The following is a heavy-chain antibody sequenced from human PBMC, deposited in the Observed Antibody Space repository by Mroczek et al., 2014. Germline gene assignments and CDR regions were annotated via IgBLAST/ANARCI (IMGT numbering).Heavy chain of an antibody. D-gene: IGHD1-7*01. CDR1: GGSISSYY. J-gene: IGHJ4*02. CDR2: IYYSGST. Sequence: QVQLVQSGPGLVKPSETLSLTCTVSGGSISSYYWSWIRQPPGKGLEWIGYIYYSGSTNYNPSLKSRVTISVDTSKNQFSLKLSSVTAADTAVYYCAREEATGARTIDYWGQGTLVTVSS. V-gene: IGHV4-59*01. CDR3: AREEATGARTIDY.